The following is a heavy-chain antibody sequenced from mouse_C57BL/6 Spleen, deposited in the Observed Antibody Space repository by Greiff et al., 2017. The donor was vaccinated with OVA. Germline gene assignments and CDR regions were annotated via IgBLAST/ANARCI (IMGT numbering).Heavy chain of an antibody. Sequence: EVMLVESGAGLVKPGGSLKLSCAASGFTFSSYAMSWVRQTPEKRLEWVAYISSGGDYIYYADTVKGRFTISRDNARNTLYLQMSSLKSEDTAMYYCTREGDMITTNYFDYWGQGTTLTVSS. CDR3: TREGDMITTNYFDY. CDR2: ISSGGDYI. V-gene: IGHV5-9-1*02. J-gene: IGHJ2*01. D-gene: IGHD2-4*01. CDR1: GFTFSSYA.